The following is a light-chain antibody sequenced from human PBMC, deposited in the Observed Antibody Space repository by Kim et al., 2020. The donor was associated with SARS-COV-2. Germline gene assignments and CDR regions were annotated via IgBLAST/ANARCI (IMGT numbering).Light chain of an antibody. CDR1: SSDVGGYNY. J-gene: IGLJ2*01. Sequence: VTISCTGTSSDVGGYNYVSWYQQHPGKAPKFIIYEVNKRPSGVPDRFSGSKSGNTASLTVSGLQAEDEADYYCSSFAGSNNPVVFGGGTQLTVL. CDR3: SSFAGSNNPVV. CDR2: EVN. V-gene: IGLV2-8*01.